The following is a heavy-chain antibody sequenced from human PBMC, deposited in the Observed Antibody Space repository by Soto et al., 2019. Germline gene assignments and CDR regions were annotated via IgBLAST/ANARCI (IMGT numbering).Heavy chain of an antibody. CDR1: GGTFSSYA. Sequence: QVQLVQAGAEVKKPGSSVKGSCQASGGTFSSYAISWGRQAPGQGLEWMGGIIPIFGTANYAQKFQGRVTITADESTSTAYMELSSLRSDDTAVYYCARPRGSSGYHSLFDYWGQGTLVTVSS. V-gene: IGHV1-69*01. CDR2: IIPIFGTA. CDR3: ARPRGSSGYHSLFDY. D-gene: IGHD3-22*01. J-gene: IGHJ4*02.